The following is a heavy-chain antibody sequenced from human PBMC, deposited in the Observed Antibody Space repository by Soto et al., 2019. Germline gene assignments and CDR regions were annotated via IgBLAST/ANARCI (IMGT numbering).Heavy chain of an antibody. CDR3: ARSFGWYAIDY. CDR2: ISHSGSV. V-gene: IGHV4-4*02. CDR1: GGSISSSHF. D-gene: IGHD6-19*01. Sequence: QVLLQESGPGLVQPSGTLSLSCAVSGGSISSSHFWGWVRQPPGKGLEWVGDISHSGSVNYNPSLKXXVTISIDTSKNQFSLKLNSVTAADTAVYYCARSFGWYAIDYWGQGTLVIVSS. J-gene: IGHJ4*02.